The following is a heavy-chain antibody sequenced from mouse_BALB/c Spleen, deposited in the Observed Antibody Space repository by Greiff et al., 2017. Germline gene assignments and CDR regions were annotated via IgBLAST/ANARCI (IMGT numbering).Heavy chain of an antibody. CDR1: GYTFTDYE. J-gene: IGHJ4*01. CDR2: IDPETGGT. Sequence: QVQLQQSGAELVRPGASVPLSCTASGYTFTDYEMHWVKQTPVHGLEWIGAIDPETGGTAYNQKFKGKATLTADKSSSTAYMELRSLTSEDTAVYYCTRDYYCAMDYWGQGTAVTVSS. CDR3: TRDYYCAMDY. V-gene: IGHV1-15*01.